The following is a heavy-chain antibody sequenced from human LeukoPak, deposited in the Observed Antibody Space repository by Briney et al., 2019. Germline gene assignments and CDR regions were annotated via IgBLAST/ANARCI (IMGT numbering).Heavy chain of an antibody. CDR3: ARLRLSTMIVVVSRRGVYFDY. CDR2: INHSGST. J-gene: IGHJ4*02. V-gene: IGHV4-34*01. Sequence: SETLSLTCAVYGGSFSGYYWSWIRQPPGKGLEWIGEINHSGSTNYNPSLKSRVTISVDTSKNQFSLKLSSVTAADTAVYYCARLRLSTMIVVVSRRGVYFDYWGQGTLVTVSS. CDR1: GGSFSGYY. D-gene: IGHD3-22*01.